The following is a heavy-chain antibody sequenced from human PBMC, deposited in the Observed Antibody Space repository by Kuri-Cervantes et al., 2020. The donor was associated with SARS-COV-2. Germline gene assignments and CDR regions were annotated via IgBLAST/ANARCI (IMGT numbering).Heavy chain of an antibody. CDR3: ARLPFNYDILTGYYYYYGMDV. J-gene: IGHJ6*02. CDR1: GYTFTSYG. CDR2: ISAYNGNT. D-gene: IGHD3-9*01. V-gene: IGHV1-18*04. Sequence: ASVKVSCKASGYTFTSYGISWVRQAPGQGLEWMGWISAYNGNTNCAQKLQGRVTMTTDTSTSTAYMELRSLRSDDTAVYYCARLPFNYDILTGYYYYYGMDVWGQGTTVTVSS.